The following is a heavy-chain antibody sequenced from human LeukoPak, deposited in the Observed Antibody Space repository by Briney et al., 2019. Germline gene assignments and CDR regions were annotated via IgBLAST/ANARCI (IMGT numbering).Heavy chain of an antibody. V-gene: IGHV4-39*07. J-gene: IGHJ6*03. CDR3: ARVVDSSGYYYYYYMDV. CDR1: GGSISSSSYY. D-gene: IGHD3-22*01. CDR2: IYYSGST. Sequence: SETLSLTCTVSGGSISSSSYYWGWIRQPPGKGLEWIGSIYYSGSTYYNPSLKSRVTISVDTSKNQFSLKLSSVTAADTAVYYCARVVDSSGYYYYYYMDVWGKGTTVTVSS.